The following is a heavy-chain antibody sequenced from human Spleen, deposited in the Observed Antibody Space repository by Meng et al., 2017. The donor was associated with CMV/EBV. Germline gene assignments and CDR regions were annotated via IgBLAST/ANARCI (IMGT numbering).Heavy chain of an antibody. V-gene: IGHV1-18*04. J-gene: IGHJ6*02. CDR1: GYTFTGYY. CDR3: ARGHRSRYDFWSGYLRVDGMDV. Sequence: ASVKVSCKASGYTFTGYYMHWVRQAPGQGLEWMGWISAYSGNTNYAQKLQGRVTMTTDTSTSTAYMGLRSLRSDDTAVYYCARGHRSRYDFWSGYLRVDGMDVWGQGTTVTVSS. D-gene: IGHD3-3*01. CDR2: ISAYSGNT.